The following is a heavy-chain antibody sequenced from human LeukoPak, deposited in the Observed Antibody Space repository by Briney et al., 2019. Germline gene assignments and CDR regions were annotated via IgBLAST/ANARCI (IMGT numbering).Heavy chain of an antibody. CDR1: GYTLTELS. CDR2: FDPEYGET. J-gene: IGHJ6*02. Sequence: ASVKVSCKVSGYTLTELSMHWVRQAPGKGLEWMGGFDPEYGETIYAQKFQGRVTMTEDTSTDTAYMELSSLRSEDTAVYYCAAPIPTRYYYYGMDFWGQGTTVTVSS. V-gene: IGHV1-24*01. CDR3: AAPIPTRYYYYGMDF.